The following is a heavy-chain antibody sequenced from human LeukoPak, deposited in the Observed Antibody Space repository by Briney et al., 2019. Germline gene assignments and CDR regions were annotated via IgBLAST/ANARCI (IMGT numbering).Heavy chain of an antibody. CDR1: GYSISSGYY. CDR2: IYHSGST. CDR3: ARRGSGYFFDH. J-gene: IGHJ4*02. V-gene: IGHV4-38-2*01. Sequence: SETLSLTCAVSGYSISSGYYWGWIRQPPGKGLEWIGSIYHSGSTYYNPSLKSRVTISVDTSKNQFSLKLSSVTAADTAVYYCARRGSGYFFDHWGQGTLVTVSS. D-gene: IGHD3-22*01.